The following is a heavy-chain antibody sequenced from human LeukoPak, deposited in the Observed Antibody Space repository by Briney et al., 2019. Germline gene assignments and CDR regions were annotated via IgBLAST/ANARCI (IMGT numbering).Heavy chain of an antibody. Sequence: GGSLRLSCAASGFTFSSYSMNWVRQAPGKGLEWVSSISSTTSYADSVKGRFTISRDNSKNTLYLQMNSLSAEDTAVYYCATSLYSGSLFSYWGQGTLVTVSS. CDR3: ATSLYSGSLFSY. V-gene: IGHV3-21*04. CDR1: GFTFSSYS. J-gene: IGHJ4*02. CDR2: ISSTTS. D-gene: IGHD6-25*01.